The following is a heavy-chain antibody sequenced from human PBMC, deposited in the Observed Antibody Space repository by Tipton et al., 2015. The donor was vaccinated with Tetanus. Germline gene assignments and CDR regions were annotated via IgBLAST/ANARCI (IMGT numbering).Heavy chain of an antibody. CDR3: ARGPHVQWDYYYYYGMDV. V-gene: IGHV4-30-4*01. J-gene: IGHJ6*02. CDR1: GGSISSGDYY. CDR2: IYYSGST. Sequence: TLSLTCTVSGGSISSGDYYWSWIRQPPGKGLEWIGYIYYSGSTYYNPSLKSRVTISVDTSKNQFSLKLSSVTAADTAVYYCARGPHVQWDYYYYYGMDVWGQGTTVTVSS. D-gene: IGHD1-26*01.